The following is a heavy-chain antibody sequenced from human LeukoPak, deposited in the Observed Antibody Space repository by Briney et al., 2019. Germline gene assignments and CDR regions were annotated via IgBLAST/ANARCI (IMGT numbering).Heavy chain of an antibody. CDR1: GFSFSDSY. V-gene: IGHV3-11*01. D-gene: IGHD6-13*01. CDR2: ISSSGGTI. CDR3: ARDPRDSSSWFYFDY. Sequence: GGSLRLSCAASGFSFSDSYMIWIRQAPGKGLEWVSYISSSGGTIYYTDSVKGRFTISRDNAKNSLYLQMNSLRAEDTAVYYCARDPRDSSSWFYFDYWGQGTLVTVSS. J-gene: IGHJ4*02.